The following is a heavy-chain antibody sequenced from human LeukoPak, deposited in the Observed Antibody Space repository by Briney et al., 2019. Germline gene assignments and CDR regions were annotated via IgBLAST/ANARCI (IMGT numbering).Heavy chain of an antibody. V-gene: IGHV1-58*01. CDR3: AADPGGGNYFDY. D-gene: IGHD2-15*01. Sequence: SVKVSCTASGFTFTSSAVQWVRQARGQRLEWIGWIVVGSGNTNYAQKFQERVTITRDMSTSTAYMELGSLRSEDTAVYYCAADPGGGNYFDYWGQGTLVTVSS. J-gene: IGHJ4*02. CDR2: IVVGSGNT. CDR1: GFTFTSSA.